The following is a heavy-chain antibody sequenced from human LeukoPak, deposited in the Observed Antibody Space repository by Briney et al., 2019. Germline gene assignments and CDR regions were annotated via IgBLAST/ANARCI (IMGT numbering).Heavy chain of an antibody. Sequence: GRSLRLSCAASGFTFSSYGMHWVRQAPGKGLEWVAVIWYDGSNKYYADSVKGRFTISRDNSKNTLYLQMNSLRAEDTAVYYCAKGSFNYYDSSGYYFDYWGQGTLVTVSP. D-gene: IGHD3-22*01. CDR3: AKGSFNYYDSSGYYFDY. V-gene: IGHV3-33*06. J-gene: IGHJ4*02. CDR1: GFTFSSYG. CDR2: IWYDGSNK.